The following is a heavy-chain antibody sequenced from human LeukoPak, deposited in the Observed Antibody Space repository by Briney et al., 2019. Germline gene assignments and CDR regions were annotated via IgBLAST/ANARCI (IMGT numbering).Heavy chain of an antibody. CDR3: ARSMIVGATRSGYFNS. CDR1: GFTFSSYE. V-gene: IGHV3-48*03. Sequence: GGSLRLSCAASGFTFSSYEMNWVRQAPGKGLEWVSYISSSDGTIYYADSVKGRFTIPRDNAKNSLFLQMNSLRAEDTAVYYCARSMIVGATRSGYFNSWGQGTLVTVSS. D-gene: IGHD1-26*01. J-gene: IGHJ4*02. CDR2: ISSSDGTI.